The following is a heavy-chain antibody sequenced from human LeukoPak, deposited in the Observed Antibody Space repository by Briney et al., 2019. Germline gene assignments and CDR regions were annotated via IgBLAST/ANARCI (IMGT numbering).Heavy chain of an antibody. J-gene: IGHJ3*02. CDR3: ACLTTADAFDI. Sequence: SETLSLTCSVSGYSISSAYYWGWIRQPPGKGLEWIGYIYDSGSTNYNPSLKSRVTISVDTSKNQFSLKLSSVTAADTAVYYCACLTTADAFDIWGQGTMVTVSS. V-gene: IGHV4-61*01. D-gene: IGHD3-22*01. CDR2: IYDSGST. CDR1: GYSISSAYY.